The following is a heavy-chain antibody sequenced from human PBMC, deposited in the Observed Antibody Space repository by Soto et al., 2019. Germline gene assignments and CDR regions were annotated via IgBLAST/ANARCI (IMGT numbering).Heavy chain of an antibody. J-gene: IGHJ5*02. V-gene: IGHV3-7*01. CDR1: GFTLSRYW. D-gene: IGHD6-6*01. CDR3: ARDLPSISGRPGGWFDP. CDR2: IRQDGSEK. Sequence: EVQLVESGGGLVQPGGSLSLSCAASGFTLSRYWMSWVRQAPGKGLEWVANIRQDGSEKSYVDSVKGRFTISRDNAKNSLYLQMNSLRAEDTAVYFCARDLPSISGRPGGWFDPWGQGTLVAVSS.